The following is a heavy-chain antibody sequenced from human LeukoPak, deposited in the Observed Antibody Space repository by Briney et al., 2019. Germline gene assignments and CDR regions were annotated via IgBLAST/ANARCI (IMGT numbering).Heavy chain of an antibody. D-gene: IGHD3-10*01. J-gene: IGHJ5*02. CDR1: GGSVRSRRPY. V-gene: IGHV4-39*02. Sequence: SETLSLTCTVSGGSVRSRRPYWGWIRQSPGKGLEWIGSVYYVGNAYYRPSLLSRATISIDTSKTHISLRLTSVTATDTGIYYCATHDEGSYFETWGQGALVTVSS. CDR2: VYYVGNA. CDR3: ATHDEGSYFET.